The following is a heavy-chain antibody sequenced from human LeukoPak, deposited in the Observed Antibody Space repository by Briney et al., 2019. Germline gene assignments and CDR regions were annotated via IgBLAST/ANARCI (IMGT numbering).Heavy chain of an antibody. CDR1: GYPFTSYD. D-gene: IGHD2-2*01. Sequence: ASVKVSFKASGYPFTSYDINWVRQATGPRRELVGLMNPNSGNTGYAQKFQGRVTMTRNTSISTAYMELSSLRSEDTAVYYCARVNCSSTSCRSKFLDYWGQGTLVTVSS. V-gene: IGHV1-8*01. J-gene: IGHJ4*02. CDR2: MNPNSGNT. CDR3: ARVNCSSTSCRSKFLDY.